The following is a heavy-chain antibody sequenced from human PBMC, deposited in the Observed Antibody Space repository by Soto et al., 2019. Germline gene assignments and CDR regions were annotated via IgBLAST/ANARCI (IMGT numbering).Heavy chain of an antibody. CDR1: GGTFSSYT. Sequence: SVKVSCKASGGTFSSYTISWVRQAPGQGLEWMGRIIPILGIANYAQKFQGRVTITADKSTSTAYMELSSLRSEDTAVYYCASILTGWNHLGYWGQGTPVTVSS. CDR2: IIPILGIA. V-gene: IGHV1-69*02. J-gene: IGHJ4*02. CDR3: ASILTGWNHLGY. D-gene: IGHD3-9*01.